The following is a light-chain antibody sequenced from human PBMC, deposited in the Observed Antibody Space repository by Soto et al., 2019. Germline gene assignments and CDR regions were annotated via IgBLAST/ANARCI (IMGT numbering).Light chain of an antibody. CDR3: QSYDSSLSGYVV. Sequence: QAVGTQPPSVSGAPGQRVTISWTGSSSNIGAGYDVHWYQQLPGTAPKLLIYGNSNRPSGVPDRFSGSKSGTSASLAITGLQAEDEADYYCQSYDSSLSGYVVFGGGTKLTVL. CDR1: SSNIGAGYD. J-gene: IGLJ2*01. CDR2: GNS. V-gene: IGLV1-40*01.